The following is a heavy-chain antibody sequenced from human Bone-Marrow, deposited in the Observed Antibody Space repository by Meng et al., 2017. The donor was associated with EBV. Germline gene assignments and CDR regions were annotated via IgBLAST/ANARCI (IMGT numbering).Heavy chain of an antibody. Sequence: VQLQGSGPRLVNPSGTLSLTCVVSGGSIRSSNWWSWVRQPPGKGLEWIGYIYYSGSTNYNPSLKSRVTISVDTSKNQFSLKLSSVTAADTAVYYCARATSGWVEIYYWGQGTLVTVSS. J-gene: IGHJ4*02. CDR3: ARATSGWVEIYY. CDR2: IYYSGST. V-gene: IGHV4-4*02. D-gene: IGHD6-19*01. CDR1: GGSIRSSNW.